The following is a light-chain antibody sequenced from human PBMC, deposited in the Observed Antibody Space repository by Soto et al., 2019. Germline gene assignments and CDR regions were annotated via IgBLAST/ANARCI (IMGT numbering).Light chain of an antibody. J-gene: IGKJ1*01. Sequence: DIQMTQSPSTLSASVGDRVTITCRASRSISRSLAWYQQKSGKAPKLLIYKASSLESGVPSRFSGSGSGTEFTLTISSLQPDDFATYYCQQYNSYPGTFGQGTKVEIK. CDR3: QQYNSYPGT. CDR2: KAS. V-gene: IGKV1-5*03. CDR1: RSISRS.